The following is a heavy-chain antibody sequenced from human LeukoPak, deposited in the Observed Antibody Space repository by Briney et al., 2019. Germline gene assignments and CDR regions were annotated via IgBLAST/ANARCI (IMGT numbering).Heavy chain of an antibody. V-gene: IGHV3-74*01. D-gene: IGHD6-6*01. CDR1: GFTFSSYW. Sequence: PGGSLRLSCAASGFTFSSYWMHWVRQAPGKGLVWVSRISTDGSIAVYADSVKGRFTISRDNAKSTLYLQMNSLRAEDTAVYYCARVGSSSPGVWDYFDYWGQGTLVTVSS. J-gene: IGHJ4*02. CDR3: ARVGSSSPGVWDYFDY. CDR2: ISTDGSIA.